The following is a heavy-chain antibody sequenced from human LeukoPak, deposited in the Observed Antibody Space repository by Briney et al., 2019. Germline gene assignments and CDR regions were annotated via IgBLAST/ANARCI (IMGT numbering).Heavy chain of an antibody. CDR2: IYYRGST. CDR3: ARDKSGAGALGDHTFFGLDV. J-gene: IGHJ6*02. Sequence: SETLSLTCTVSDGSISSSSYYWGWIRQPPGKGLEWIGSIYYRGSTYYNPSLKSRVTISVDTSKNQFSLKMTSVTAADTAVYYCARDKSGAGALGDHTFFGLDVWGQGTTVNVS. D-gene: IGHD6-19*01. V-gene: IGHV4-39*07. CDR1: DGSISSSSYY.